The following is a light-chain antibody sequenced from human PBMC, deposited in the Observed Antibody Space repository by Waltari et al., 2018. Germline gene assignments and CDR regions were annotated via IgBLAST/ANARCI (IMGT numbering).Light chain of an antibody. J-gene: IGLJ2*01. CDR2: DVS. V-gene: IGLV2-11*01. Sequence: QSALTQPRSVSGSPGQSVTISCTGTSRDVGGYNYVSWYHQHPGKAPKLMIYDVSKRPSGVPDRFSGSKSGNTASLTISGLQAEDEADYYCCSYAGSYTFDVVFGGGTKLTVL. CDR3: CSYAGSYTFDVV. CDR1: SRDVGGYNY.